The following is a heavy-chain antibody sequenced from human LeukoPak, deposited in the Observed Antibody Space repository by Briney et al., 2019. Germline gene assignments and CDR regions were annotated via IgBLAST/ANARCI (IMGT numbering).Heavy chain of an antibody. V-gene: IGHV1-24*01. CDR2: FDPEDGET. J-gene: IGHJ4*02. Sequence: ASVKVSCKASGGTFSSYAISWVRQAPGKGLEWMGGFDPEDGETIYAQKFQGRVTMTEDTSTDTAYMELSSLRSEDTAVYYCATDGGYDSYYFDYWGQGTLVTVSS. CDR3: ATDGGYDSYYFDY. CDR1: GGTFSSYA. D-gene: IGHD5-12*01.